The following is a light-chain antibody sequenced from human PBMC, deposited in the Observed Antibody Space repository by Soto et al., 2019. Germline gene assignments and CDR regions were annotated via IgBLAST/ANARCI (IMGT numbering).Light chain of an antibody. V-gene: IGLV2-14*01. CDR2: GVT. Sequence: QSALTQPASVSGSPGQSITISCTGTNSDIGAYNYVSWYQHFPGKAPKLLIYGVTNRPSGVSSRFSGSKSGNTASLTISGLQAEDEADYYCTSYTSITILVFGGGTKLTVL. J-gene: IGLJ2*01. CDR3: TSYTSITILV. CDR1: NSDIGAYNY.